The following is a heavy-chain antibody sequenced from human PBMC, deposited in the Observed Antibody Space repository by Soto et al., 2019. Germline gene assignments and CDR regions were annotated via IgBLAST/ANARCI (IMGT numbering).Heavy chain of an antibody. Sequence: GGSLRLSCAASGFTFSSYAMSWVRQAPGKGVEWVSAISGSGGSTYYADSVKGRFTISRDNSKNTLYLQMNSLRAEDTAVYYCAKDVEYSSGWYGPSDYWGQGTLVTVSS. CDR3: AKDVEYSSGWYGPSDY. CDR2: ISGSGGST. J-gene: IGHJ4*02. D-gene: IGHD6-19*01. V-gene: IGHV3-23*01. CDR1: GFTFSSYA.